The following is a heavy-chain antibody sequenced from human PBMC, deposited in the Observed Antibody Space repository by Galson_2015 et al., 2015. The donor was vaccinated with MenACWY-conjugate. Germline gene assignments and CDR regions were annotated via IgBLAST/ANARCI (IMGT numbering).Heavy chain of an antibody. CDR1: GSTFPPYW. V-gene: IGHV5-51*01. Sequence: SGAEVKKPGESLQISCKGSGSTFPPYWIGWGRQLPGKGLEWMGLISPGDSETRYSPAFQGQVTISADKSISTAYVQWDSLQASDTAMYYCARHPPGGRGMDVWGQGTTVTVSS. D-gene: IGHD1-26*01. CDR2: ISPGDSET. J-gene: IGHJ6*02. CDR3: ARHPPGGRGMDV.